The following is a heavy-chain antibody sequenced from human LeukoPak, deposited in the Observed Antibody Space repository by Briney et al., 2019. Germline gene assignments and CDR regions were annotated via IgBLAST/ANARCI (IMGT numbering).Heavy chain of an antibody. D-gene: IGHD3-22*01. CDR1: GYTFTGYY. Sequence: EASVKVSCKASGYTFTGYYMHWVRQAPGQGLEWMGWINPNSGGTNYAQKFQGRVTMTRDTSISTAYMELSRLRSDDTAVYYRARGAHYYDSSGYYYEGYFDYWGQGTLVTISS. J-gene: IGHJ4*02. CDR2: INPNSGGT. V-gene: IGHV1-2*02. CDR3: ARGAHYYDSSGYYYEGYFDY.